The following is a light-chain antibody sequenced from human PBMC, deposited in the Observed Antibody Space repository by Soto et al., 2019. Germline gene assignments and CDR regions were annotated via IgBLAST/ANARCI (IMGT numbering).Light chain of an antibody. V-gene: IGKV3-20*01. CDR2: DAS. CDR1: QSVSSY. CDR3: QQYRTSPRT. Sequence: EIVMTQSPATLSVSPGERATLSCRASQSVSSYLAWYQQKPGQAPRLVIYDASSRATGIPDRFSASGSGTDFSLTISRLEPEDFAVYYCQQYRTSPRTFGQGTKVDIK. J-gene: IGKJ1*01.